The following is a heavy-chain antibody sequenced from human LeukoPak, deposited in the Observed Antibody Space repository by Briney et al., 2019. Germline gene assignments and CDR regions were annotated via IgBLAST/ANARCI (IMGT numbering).Heavy chain of an antibody. J-gene: IGHJ5*02. D-gene: IGHD3-22*01. V-gene: IGHV4-30-4*08. CDR1: GGSISSGDYY. Sequence: SETLSLTCTVSGGSISSGDYYWSWIRQPPGKGLEWIGFIYYSGSTSYNPSLKSRVTISLDTSKNYFSLKLTSVTAAETAMYYCARGDYYASSGHYYHWGQGTLVTVSS. CDR2: IYYSGST. CDR3: ARGDYYASSGHYYH.